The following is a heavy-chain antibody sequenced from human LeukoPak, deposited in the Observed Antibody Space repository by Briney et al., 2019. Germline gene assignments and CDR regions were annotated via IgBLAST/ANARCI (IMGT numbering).Heavy chain of an antibody. D-gene: IGHD3-22*01. CDR3: ARDPWSGSSGYQPLYYGMDV. V-gene: IGHV4-31*03. J-gene: IGHJ6*02. CDR2: IYYSGST. Sequence: SQTLSLTCTVSGGSISSGGYYWSWIRQHPGKGLEWIGYIYYSGSTYYNPSLKGRVTISVDTSKNQFSLKLSSVTAADTAVYYCARDPWSGSSGYQPLYYGMDVWGQGTTVTVSS. CDR1: GGSISSGGYY.